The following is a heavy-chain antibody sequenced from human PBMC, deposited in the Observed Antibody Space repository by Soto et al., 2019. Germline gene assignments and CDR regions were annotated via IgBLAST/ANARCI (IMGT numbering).Heavy chain of an antibody. CDR2: INHSGST. Sequence: QAQLQQWGAGLLKPSETLSLTCAVYGGSFSGYYWSWIRQPPGKGLEWIGEINHSGSTNYNPSLKSRVTISVDTSKNQFSLKLSSVTAADTAVYYCASRLIAAAGTPLGYWGQGTLVTVSS. CDR3: ASRLIAAAGTPLGY. J-gene: IGHJ4*02. V-gene: IGHV4-34*01. CDR1: GGSFSGYY. D-gene: IGHD6-13*01.